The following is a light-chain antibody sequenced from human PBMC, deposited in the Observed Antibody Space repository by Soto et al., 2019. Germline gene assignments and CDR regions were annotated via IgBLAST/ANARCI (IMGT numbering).Light chain of an antibody. CDR2: GAY. CDR1: QSVSSSY. Sequence: EIVLTQSPGTLSSSPGQRATLSCRASQSVSSSYLAWYQQKPGQAPRLLIYGAYSRATGIPDRFSGSGAGVHFPLSISRLEPEDFAVYYCQQYGSSPYPLGQGTQLEIK. J-gene: IGKJ2*01. CDR3: QQYGSSPYP. V-gene: IGKV3-20*01.